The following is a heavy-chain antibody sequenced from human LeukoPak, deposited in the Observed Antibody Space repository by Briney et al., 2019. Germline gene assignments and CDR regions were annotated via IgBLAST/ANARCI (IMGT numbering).Heavy chain of an antibody. J-gene: IGHJ4*02. V-gene: IGHV4-59*08. CDR2: IYYSGST. CDR1: GGSISSYY. D-gene: IGHD6-19*01. Sequence: PSETLSLTCTVSGGSISSYYWSWVRQPPGKGLEWIGYIYYSGSTSYNPSLNSRVTISLDTSKNQFSLNLSSVTAADTAVYYCARRESSGSFDYWGQGTLVTVSS. CDR3: ARRESSGSFDY.